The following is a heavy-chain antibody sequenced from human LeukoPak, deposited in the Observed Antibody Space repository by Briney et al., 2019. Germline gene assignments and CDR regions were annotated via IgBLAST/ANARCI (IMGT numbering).Heavy chain of an antibody. J-gene: IGHJ1*01. CDR3: AKDLAFWSGYYIRYFQH. V-gene: IGHV3-23*01. CDR1: GFTFSSYA. D-gene: IGHD3-3*01. Sequence: AGGSLRLSCAASGFTFSSYAVSWVRQAPGKGLEWVSAISGSGGSTYYADSVKGRFTISRDNSKNTLYLQMNSLRAEDTAVYYCAKDLAFWSGYYIRYFQHWGQGTLVTVSS. CDR2: ISGSGGST.